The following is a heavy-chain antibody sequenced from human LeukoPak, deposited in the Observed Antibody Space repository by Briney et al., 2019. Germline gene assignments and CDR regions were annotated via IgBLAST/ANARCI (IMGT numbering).Heavy chain of an antibody. CDR3: AKDPNNWNDLPTYFDY. V-gene: IGHV3-23*01. D-gene: IGHD1-20*01. CDR1: GFTLSSYA. Sequence: GGSLRLSCAASGFTLSSYAMSWVRPGPGKGLEWVSAMSGSGGSTYYADSVKGRFTISRDNSKNTLYLQMNSLRAEDTAVYYCAKDPNNWNDLPTYFDYWGQGTLVTVSS. CDR2: MSGSGGST. J-gene: IGHJ4*02.